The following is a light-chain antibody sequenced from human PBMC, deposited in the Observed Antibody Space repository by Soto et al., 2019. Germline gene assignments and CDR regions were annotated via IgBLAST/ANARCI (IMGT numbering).Light chain of an antibody. CDR2: GAS. J-gene: IGKJ2*01. CDR3: QHSNNWPYT. CDR1: QSVSDN. Sequence: EIVMTQSPATLSVSPGERATLSCRASQSVSDNLAWYQQKPGQAPRLLIYGASTRATGIPARFSGSGSGTEFPLTISSLQSEDFAVYYCQHSNNWPYTFGQGTKLEIK. V-gene: IGKV3-15*01.